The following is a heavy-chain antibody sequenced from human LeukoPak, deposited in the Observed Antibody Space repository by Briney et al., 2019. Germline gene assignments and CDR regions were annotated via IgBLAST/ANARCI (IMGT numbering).Heavy chain of an antibody. J-gene: IGHJ4*02. D-gene: IGHD3-22*01. CDR1: GFIFKNFG. CDR3: AKSHSGSLRAPFDY. V-gene: IGHV1-18*01. Sequence: ASVNVSCKASGFIFKNFGFIWVRQAPGQGLQWMGWISPHSGKTKYAPSLRGRVTLTTDTSTNTAYMALSGLTFDDTAIYYCAKSHSGSLRAPFDYWGQGTLVTVSS. CDR2: ISPHSGKT.